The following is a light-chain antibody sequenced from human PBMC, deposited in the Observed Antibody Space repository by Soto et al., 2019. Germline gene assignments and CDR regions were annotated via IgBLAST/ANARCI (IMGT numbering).Light chain of an antibody. CDR1: QEISNY. V-gene: IGKV1-33*01. J-gene: IGKJ2*01. CDR2: DAS. Sequence: DIQMTQSPSSLSASVGDRVNITCQASQEISNYVNWYQQKPGKAPNLLVYDASNLQTGVPSRFSGSGSGTVFTLTISSLQPEDIATYFCQQFYNLPYTFGQGTKLQIK. CDR3: QQFYNLPYT.